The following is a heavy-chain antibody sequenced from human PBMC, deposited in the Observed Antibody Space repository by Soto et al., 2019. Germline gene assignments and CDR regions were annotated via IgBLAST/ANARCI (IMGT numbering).Heavy chain of an antibody. J-gene: IGHJ4*02. CDR3: ASGYNRGWPDY. CDR1: GFTASSNF. D-gene: IGHD2-2*02. Sequence: GGSLRLSCEASGFTASSNFMSWFRQAPGKGLEWVSILYSGGSTYYADSVKGRFTISRDNSKNTFYLQMNSLRAEDTALYYCASGYNRGWPDYWGQGSLVTVSS. CDR2: LYSGGST. V-gene: IGHV3-53*01.